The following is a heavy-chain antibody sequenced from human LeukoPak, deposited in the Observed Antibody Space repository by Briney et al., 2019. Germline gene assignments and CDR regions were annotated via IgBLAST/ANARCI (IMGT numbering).Heavy chain of an antibody. D-gene: IGHD1-1*01. Sequence: SETLSLTCTVSGGSISSYYWSWIRQPPGKGLEWIGYIYYSGSTNYNPSLKSRVTISVDTSKNQFSLKLSSVTAADTAVYYCASSSLEYSWNEGGFWFDPWGQGTLVTVSS. V-gene: IGHV4-59*01. CDR2: IYYSGST. CDR3: ASSSLEYSWNEGGFWFDP. J-gene: IGHJ5*02. CDR1: GGSISSYY.